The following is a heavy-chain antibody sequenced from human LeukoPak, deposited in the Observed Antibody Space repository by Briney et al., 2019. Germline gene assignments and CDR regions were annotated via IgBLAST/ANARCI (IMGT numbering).Heavy chain of an antibody. D-gene: IGHD4-17*01. V-gene: IGHV1-8*01. CDR3: ARNPAHTGWFDP. Sequence: ASVKVSXKASGCTFTNYDINWVRQATGQGLEWMGWMNPNSGNTGYAQKFQGRVTMTRDTSQSTAYMELSSLRSEDTAVYYCARNPAHTGWFDPWGQGTLVTVSS. CDR2: MNPNSGNT. J-gene: IGHJ5*02. CDR1: GCTFTNYD.